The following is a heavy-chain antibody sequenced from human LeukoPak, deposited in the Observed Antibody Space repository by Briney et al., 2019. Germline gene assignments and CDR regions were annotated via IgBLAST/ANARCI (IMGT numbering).Heavy chain of an antibody. CDR2: INAGNGNT. J-gene: IGHJ3*02. V-gene: IGHV1-3*01. CDR1: GYTFTSYA. D-gene: IGHD3-10*01. Sequence: ASVKVSCKASGYTFTSYAMHWVRQAPGQRLEWMGWINAGNGNTKYSQKFQGRVTITRDTSASTAYMELSSLRSEDTAVYYCARDKGSYGSGSYIAFDIWGQGTMVTVSS. CDR3: ARDKGSYGSGSYIAFDI.